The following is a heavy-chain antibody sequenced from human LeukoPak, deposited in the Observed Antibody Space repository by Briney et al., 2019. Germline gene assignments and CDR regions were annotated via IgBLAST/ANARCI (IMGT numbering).Heavy chain of an antibody. V-gene: IGHV1-46*01. J-gene: IGHJ4*02. CDR3: ARGVHVRVYDSNPHYGYY. CDR2: INPRTGST. D-gene: IGHD3-22*01. CDR1: GYTFTGYY. Sequence: GASVKVSCKASGYTFTGYYMHWVRQAPGQGLEWMGIINPRTGSTSYSQKFQGRVTMTRDMSTSTVYMELSSLRSEDTALYYCARGVHVRVYDSNPHYGYYWGQGTLVTVSS.